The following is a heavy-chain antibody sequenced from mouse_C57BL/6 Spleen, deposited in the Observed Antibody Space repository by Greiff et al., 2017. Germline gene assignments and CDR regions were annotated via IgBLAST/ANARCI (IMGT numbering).Heavy chain of an antibody. Sequence: QVQLQQPGAELVMPGASVKLSCKASGYTFTSYWMHWVQQRPGQGLEWIGEIDPSDSYTNYNQKFKGKSTLTVDKSSSTAYLQLSSLTSEDSAVYYCAREGTTVVKGYFDYWGQGTTLTVSS. V-gene: IGHV1-69*01. D-gene: IGHD1-1*01. J-gene: IGHJ2*01. CDR2: IDPSDSYT. CDR3: AREGTTVVKGYFDY. CDR1: GYTFTSYW.